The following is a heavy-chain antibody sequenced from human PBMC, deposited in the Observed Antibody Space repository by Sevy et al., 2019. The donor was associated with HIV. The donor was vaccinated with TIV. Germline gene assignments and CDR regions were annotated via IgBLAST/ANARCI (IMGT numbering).Heavy chain of an antibody. Sequence: GGSLRLSCAASGFSFSSYAMSWVRQAPGKGLEWVSAISGSGGSTYYADSVKGRFTISRDNSKNTLYLQMNSLRAEDTAVYYCAKTYSSGGLWFGPRGRYDAFDIWGQGTMVTVSS. CDR2: ISGSGGST. J-gene: IGHJ3*02. V-gene: IGHV3-23*01. CDR1: GFSFSSYA. CDR3: AKTYSSGGLWFGPRGRYDAFDI. D-gene: IGHD3-10*01.